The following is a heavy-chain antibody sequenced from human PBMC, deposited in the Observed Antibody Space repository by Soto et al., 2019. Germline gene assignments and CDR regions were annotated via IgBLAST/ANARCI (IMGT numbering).Heavy chain of an antibody. J-gene: IGHJ4*02. V-gene: IGHV4-59*08. D-gene: IGHD2-2*01. CDR2: IYYSGST. CDR3: ASGDGVPAAMVWYFDY. Sequence: SETLSLTCTVSGGSISSYYWSWIRQPPGKGLEWIGHIYYSGSTNYNPSLKSRVTISVDTSKNQFSLKLSSVTAADTAVYYCASGDGVPAAMVWYFDYWGQGTLVTVSS. CDR1: GGSISSYY.